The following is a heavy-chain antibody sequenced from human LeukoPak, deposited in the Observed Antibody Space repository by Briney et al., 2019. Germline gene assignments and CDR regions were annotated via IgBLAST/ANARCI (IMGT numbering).Heavy chain of an antibody. CDR2: INHSGST. D-gene: IGHD3-10*01. Sequence: PSETLSLTCAVYGGSFSGYYWSWIRQPPGKGLEWIGEINHSGSTNYNPSLESRVTISVDTSKNQFSLKLSSVTAADTAVYYCAREYFDGSGSFQYYFDYWGQGTLVTVSS. CDR1: GGSFSGYY. J-gene: IGHJ4*02. V-gene: IGHV4-34*01. CDR3: AREYFDGSGSFQYYFDY.